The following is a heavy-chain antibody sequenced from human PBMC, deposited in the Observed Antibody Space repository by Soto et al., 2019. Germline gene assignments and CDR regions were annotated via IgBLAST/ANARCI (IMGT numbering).Heavy chain of an antibody. D-gene: IGHD2-2*01. V-gene: IGHV3-15*01. CDR3: TTDPDIVVVPAAALEPR. CDR2: IKSKTDGGTT. Sequence: EVQLVESGGGLVKPGGSLRLSCAASGFTFSNAWMSWVRQAPGKGLEWVGRIKSKTDGGTTDYAAPVKGRFTISRDDSKNTLYLQMNSLKTEDTAVYYCTTDPDIVVVPAAALEPRWGQGTLFTVSS. J-gene: IGHJ4*02. CDR1: GFTFSNAW.